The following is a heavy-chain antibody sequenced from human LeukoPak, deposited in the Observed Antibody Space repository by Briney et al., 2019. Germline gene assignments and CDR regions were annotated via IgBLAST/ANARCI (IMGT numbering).Heavy chain of an antibody. V-gene: IGHV5-51*01. Sequence: HGESLKISCKGSGYSFTSYWIGWVRQMPGKGLEWMGIIYPGDSDTRYSPSFQGPITILPDKSISTAYLQWSSLKASDTAMYYCARHGMVGATGPVYWGPGTLVTVSP. CDR3: ARHGMVGATGPVY. CDR2: IYPGDSDT. J-gene: IGHJ4*01. CDR1: GYSFTSYW. D-gene: IGHD1-26*01.